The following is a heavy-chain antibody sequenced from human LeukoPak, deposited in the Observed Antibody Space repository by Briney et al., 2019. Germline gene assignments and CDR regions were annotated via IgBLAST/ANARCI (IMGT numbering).Heavy chain of an antibody. CDR1: GGSISSYY. Sequence: SETLSLTCTVSGGSISSYYWSWIRQPPGKGLEWIGSIYYSGSTYYNPSLKSRVTISVDTSKNQFSLKLSSVTAADTAVYYCASSVPPYYYDSLGYFDYWGQGTLVTVSS. J-gene: IGHJ4*02. CDR2: IYYSGST. V-gene: IGHV4-59*12. CDR3: ASSVPPYYYDSLGYFDY. D-gene: IGHD3-22*01.